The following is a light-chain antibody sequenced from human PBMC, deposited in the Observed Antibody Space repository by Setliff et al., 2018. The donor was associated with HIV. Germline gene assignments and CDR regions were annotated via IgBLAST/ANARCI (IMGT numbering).Light chain of an antibody. CDR3: SSYTSSSTLV. V-gene: IGLV2-14*01. Sequence: QSALTQPASVSGSPGQSITISCTGTSSDVGTYNAVYWYQQHPGKAPKLMIYDVSTRPSGVSNRFSGSKSGNTASLTISGLQTEDEADYYCSSYTSSSTLVFGTGTKATVL. CDR2: DVS. J-gene: IGLJ1*01. CDR1: SSDVGTYNA.